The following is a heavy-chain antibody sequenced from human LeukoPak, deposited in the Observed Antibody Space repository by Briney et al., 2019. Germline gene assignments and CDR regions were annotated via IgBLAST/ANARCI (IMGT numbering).Heavy chain of an antibody. D-gene: IGHD1-26*01. Sequence: GGSLRLSCAASGFTFSSIWMNWVRQVPGKGLEWVGNINPDGSEKYYVDSVEGRLTISRDNSKNSMYLQMNSLRGEDTAVYYCARPGIAGGAFDIWGQGTVVIVSS. CDR2: INPDGSEK. V-gene: IGHV3-7*01. CDR1: GFTFSSIW. CDR3: ARPGIAGGAFDI. J-gene: IGHJ3*02.